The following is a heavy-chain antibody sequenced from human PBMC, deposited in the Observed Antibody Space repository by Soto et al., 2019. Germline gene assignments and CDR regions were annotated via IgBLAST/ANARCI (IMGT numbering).Heavy chain of an antibody. D-gene: IGHD3-3*01. V-gene: IGHV5-10-1*01. J-gene: IGHJ4*02. CDR1: GYSFTSYW. Sequence: PXDSLTISCKGSGYSFTSYWISWVRQMPGKGLEWMGRIDPSDSYTNYSPSFQGHVTISADKSISTAYLQWSSLKASDTAMYYCAVGGSGNDFDYWGQGTLVTVSS. CDR2: IDPSDSYT. CDR3: AVGGSGNDFDY.